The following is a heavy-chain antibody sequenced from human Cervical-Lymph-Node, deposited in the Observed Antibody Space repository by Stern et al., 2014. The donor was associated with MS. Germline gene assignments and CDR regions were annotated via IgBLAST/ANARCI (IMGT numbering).Heavy chain of an antibody. CDR2: IPYSGNT. CDR1: GGSVSSGSRY. V-gene: IGHV4-31*03. J-gene: IGHJ4*02. CDR3: ARVTEFLRFFYPDY. Sequence: VQLVESGPGLVKPSQTLSLTCTVSGGSVSSGSRYWSWIRQPPGKGLEWIGYIPYSGNTYYSPSLQSRLTISMDTSKNQFSLKLRSVTAADTAIYYCARVTEFLRFFYPDYWGQGTLVTVSS. D-gene: IGHD3-3*01.